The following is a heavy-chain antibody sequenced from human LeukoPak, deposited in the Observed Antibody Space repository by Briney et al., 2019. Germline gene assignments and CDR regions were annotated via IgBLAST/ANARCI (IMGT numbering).Heavy chain of an antibody. J-gene: IGHJ4*02. Sequence: TPSETLSLTCAVYGGSFSGYYWSWIRQPPGKGLEWIGEINHSGSTNYNPSLKSRVTISVDTSKNQFSLKLSSVTAADTAVYYCARGRRLARYYFDYWGQGTLVTVSS. V-gene: IGHV4-34*01. CDR2: INHSGST. D-gene: IGHD6-6*01. CDR3: ARGRRLARYYFDY. CDR1: GGSFSGYY.